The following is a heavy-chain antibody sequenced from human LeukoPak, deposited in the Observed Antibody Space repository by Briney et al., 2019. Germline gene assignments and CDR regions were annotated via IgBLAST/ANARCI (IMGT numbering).Heavy chain of an antibody. CDR1: GGTFSSYA. J-gene: IGHJ6*03. CDR3: AREKPPLWFGELRPYYYYYMDV. D-gene: IGHD3-10*01. CDR2: IIPIFGTA. Sequence: ASVKVSCKASGGTFSSYAISWVRQAPGQGLEWMGGIIPIFGTANYAQKLQGRVTITADKSTSTAYMELSSLRSEDTAVYYCAREKPPLWFGELRPYYYYYMDVWGKGTTVTVSS. V-gene: IGHV1-69*06.